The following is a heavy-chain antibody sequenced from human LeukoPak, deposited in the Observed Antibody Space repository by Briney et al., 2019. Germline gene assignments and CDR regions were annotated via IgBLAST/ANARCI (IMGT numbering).Heavy chain of an antibody. CDR2: ISWNSGTI. CDR1: GFTFDDYA. V-gene: IGHV3-9*01. D-gene: IGHD6-13*01. J-gene: IGHJ4*02. Sequence: GGSLRLSCAASGFTFDDYAMHWVRQAPGKGLEWVSGISWNSGTIGYADSVKGRFTISRDNAKNSLYLQMNSLRAEDTAVYYCAKRPLGSSWYYFDYWGQGTLVTVSS. CDR3: AKRPLGSSWYYFDY.